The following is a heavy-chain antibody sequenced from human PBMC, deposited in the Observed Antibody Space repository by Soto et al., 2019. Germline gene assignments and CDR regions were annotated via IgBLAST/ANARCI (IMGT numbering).Heavy chain of an antibody. CDR2: INSDGSST. D-gene: IGHD6-19*01. V-gene: IGHV3-74*01. CDR1: GFTFSSYW. Sequence: GGSLRLSCAASGFTFSSYWMHWVRQAPGKGLVWVSRINSDGSSTSYADSVKGRFTISRDNAKNTLYLQMNRRRAEDTAVYYCASETRMIAVAGIHPIIDYWGQGTLVTVSS. CDR3: ASETRMIAVAGIHPIIDY. J-gene: IGHJ4*02.